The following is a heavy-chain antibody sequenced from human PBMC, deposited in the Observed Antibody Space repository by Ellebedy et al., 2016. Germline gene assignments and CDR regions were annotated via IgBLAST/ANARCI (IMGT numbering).Heavy chain of an antibody. Sequence: GESLKISXAASGFTFSDYYMSWIRQAPGKGLEWVSYISSSGSTIYYADSVKGRFTISRDNAKNSLYLQMNSLRAEDTAVYYCASTPSGGYMDVWGKGTTVTVSS. D-gene: IGHD6-25*01. CDR2: ISSSGSTI. CDR1: GFTFSDYY. CDR3: ASTPSGGYMDV. J-gene: IGHJ6*03. V-gene: IGHV3-11*01.